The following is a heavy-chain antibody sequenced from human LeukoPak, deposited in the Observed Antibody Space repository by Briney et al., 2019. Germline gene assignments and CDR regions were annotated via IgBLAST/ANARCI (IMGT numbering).Heavy chain of an antibody. CDR2: INSDGSST. V-gene: IGHV3-74*01. CDR1: GFTFSSYW. Sequence: GGSLRLSCAASGFTFSSYWMHWVRQAPGKGLVWVARINSDGSSTSYADSVKGRFTISRDNAKNTLYLQMNSLRAEDTAVYYCARGGNWNPFDYWGQGTLVTVSS. J-gene: IGHJ4*02. CDR3: ARGGNWNPFDY. D-gene: IGHD1-1*01.